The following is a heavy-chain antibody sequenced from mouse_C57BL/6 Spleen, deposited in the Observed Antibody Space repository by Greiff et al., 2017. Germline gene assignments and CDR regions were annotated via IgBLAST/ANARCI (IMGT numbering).Heavy chain of an antibody. J-gene: IGHJ4*01. CDR1: GYTFTSYG. CDR2: IYPRSGNT. D-gene: IGHD1-1*01. Sequence: LVESGAELARPGASVKLSCKASGYTFTSYGISWVKQRTGQGLEWIGEIYPRSGNTYYNEKFKGKATLTADKSSSTAYMELRSLTSEDSAVYFCARRGTTVVATKDYAMDYWGQGTSVTVSS. V-gene: IGHV1-81*01. CDR3: ARRGTTVVATKDYAMDY.